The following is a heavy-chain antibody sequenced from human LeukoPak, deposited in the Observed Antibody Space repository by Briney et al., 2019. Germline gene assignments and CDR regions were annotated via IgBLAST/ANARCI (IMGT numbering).Heavy chain of an antibody. Sequence: SETLSLTCTVSGYSISSGYYWGWIRQPPGKGLEWIGSIYHSGSTYYNPSLKSRVTISVDTSKNQFSLKLSSVTAADTAVYYCARDSWGRFLGYNWFDPWGQGTLVTVSS. V-gene: IGHV4-38-2*02. CDR3: ARDSWGRFLGYNWFDP. D-gene: IGHD3-3*01. J-gene: IGHJ5*02. CDR1: GYSISSGYY. CDR2: IYHSGST.